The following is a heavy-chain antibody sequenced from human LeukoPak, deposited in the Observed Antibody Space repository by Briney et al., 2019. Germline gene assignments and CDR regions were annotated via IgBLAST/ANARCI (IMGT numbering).Heavy chain of an antibody. J-gene: IGHJ4*02. CDR1: GYTFTSYG. CDR2: ISAYNGNT. CDR3: ARDRLGYSYGFSLAL. Sequence: ASVTVSCTASGYTFTSYGISWVRQAPGQGLEWMGWISAYNGNTNYAQKLQGRVTMTTDTSTSTAYMELRSLRSDDTAVYYCARDRLGYSYGFSLALWGQGTLVTVSS. V-gene: IGHV1-18*01. D-gene: IGHD5-18*01.